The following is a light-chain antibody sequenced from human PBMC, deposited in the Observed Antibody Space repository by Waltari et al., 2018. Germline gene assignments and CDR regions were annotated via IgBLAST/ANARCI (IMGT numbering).Light chain of an antibody. CDR1: SSDVGSYNL. CDR3: CSYAGSGIV. V-gene: IGLV2-23*01. J-gene: IGLJ3*02. Sequence: QSALTQPASVSGSPGQSITISCTGTSSDVGSYNLFSWYQQHPGKAPKLMIYEGTKRPSGVSNRFSGSKSGNTASLTISGLQAEDEDDYYCCSYAGSGIVFGGGTKLTVL. CDR2: EGT.